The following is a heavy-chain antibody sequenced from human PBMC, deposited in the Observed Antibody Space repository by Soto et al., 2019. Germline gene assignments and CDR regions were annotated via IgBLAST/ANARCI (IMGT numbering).Heavy chain of an antibody. D-gene: IGHD2-2*01. Sequence: SETLSLTCAVYGGSFSGYYWSWIRQPPGKGLEWIGEINHSGSTNYNPSLKSRVTISVDTSKNQFSLKLSSVTAADTAVYYCARGRRADIVVVPAAGNFDYWGQGTLVTVSS. V-gene: IGHV4-34*01. CDR2: INHSGST. CDR3: ARGRRADIVVVPAAGNFDY. J-gene: IGHJ4*02. CDR1: GGSFSGYY.